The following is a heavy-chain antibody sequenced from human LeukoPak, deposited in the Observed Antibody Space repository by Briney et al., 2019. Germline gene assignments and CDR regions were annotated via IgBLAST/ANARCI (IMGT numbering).Heavy chain of an antibody. CDR1: GFTFGSYA. CDR3: ARDLWSFTRWLHKPNYFDY. Sequence: PGGSLRLSCAASGFTFGSYAMHWVRQAPGKGLEWVAVISYDGSNKYYADSVKGRFTISRDNAKNSLYLQMNSLRAEDTAVYYCARDLWSFTRWLHKPNYFDYWGQGTLVTVSS. V-gene: IGHV3-30*04. CDR2: ISYDGSNK. D-gene: IGHD5-24*01. J-gene: IGHJ4*02.